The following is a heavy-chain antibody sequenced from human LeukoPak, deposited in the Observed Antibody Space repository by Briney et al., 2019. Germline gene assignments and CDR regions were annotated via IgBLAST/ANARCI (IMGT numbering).Heavy chain of an antibody. CDR2: IWYDGSNE. Sequence: GGSLRLSCAAPGFTFSTFAMQWVRQAPGKGLEWVAFIWYDGSNEYYADSVKGRFTISRDNSKSTLYLQMNSLRAEDTAVYYCARSPDSISYYIQYWGQGTLVTVSS. D-gene: IGHD3-22*01. V-gene: IGHV3-33*01. CDR3: ARSPDSISYYIQY. J-gene: IGHJ4*02. CDR1: GFTFSTFA.